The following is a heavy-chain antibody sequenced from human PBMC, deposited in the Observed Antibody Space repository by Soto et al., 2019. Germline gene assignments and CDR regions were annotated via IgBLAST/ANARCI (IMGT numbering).Heavy chain of an antibody. CDR1: AGSIRHDNYY. Sequence: QLQLHESGPGLVKPPETLSLTCTVSAGSIRHDNYYWAWIRQPPGKGLEWIASIYYSGSTYYSPFFKGRVTISVDSSKSQFSLNLNSVTAADTAVYYCAREVAAQTEYFDYWGQGTLVPVSS. D-gene: IGHD1-26*01. V-gene: IGHV4-39*02. J-gene: IGHJ4*02. CDR2: IYYSGST. CDR3: AREVAAQTEYFDY.